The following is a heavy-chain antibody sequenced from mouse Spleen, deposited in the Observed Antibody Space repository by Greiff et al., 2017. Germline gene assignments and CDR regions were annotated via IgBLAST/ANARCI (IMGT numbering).Heavy chain of an antibody. V-gene: IGHV1-53*01. CDR2: IYPSNGGT. Sequence: QQSCKASGYTFTSYWINWVKQRPGQGLEWIGNIYPSNGGTNYNEKFKSKATLTVDKSSSTAYMQLSSLTSEDSAVYYCARWGLPFAYWGQGTLVTVSA. CDR3: ARWGLPFAY. D-gene: IGHD2-13*01. J-gene: IGHJ3*01. CDR1: GYTFTSYW.